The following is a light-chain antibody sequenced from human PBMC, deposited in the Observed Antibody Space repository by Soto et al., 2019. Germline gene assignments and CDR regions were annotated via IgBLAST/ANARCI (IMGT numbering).Light chain of an antibody. Sequence: QSALTQPASVSGSPGQSITISCTGTSSDVGSYNLVSWYQQHPGEAPKLMIYEGSKRPSGVSNRFSGSKSGNTASLTISGLQAEDEADYYCCSYAGSDWVFGGGTKLTVL. V-gene: IGLV2-23*01. CDR3: CSYAGSDWV. CDR2: EGS. J-gene: IGLJ3*02. CDR1: SSDVGSYNL.